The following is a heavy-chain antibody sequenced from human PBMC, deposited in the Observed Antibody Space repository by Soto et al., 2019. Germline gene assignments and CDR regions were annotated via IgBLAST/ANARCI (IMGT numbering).Heavy chain of an antibody. CDR3: ARERYQVISDGMDV. J-gene: IGHJ6*02. V-gene: IGHV1-2*02. CDR2: INPQTGGT. D-gene: IGHD2-2*01. Sequence: GASVKVSCKASGYTFTGYYIHWVREAPGQGLEWMGWINPQTGGTSYGQKFQGRVTLYRDTSINTAYLELSRLRFDDAAVYFCARERYQVISDGMDVWGQGTTVTVSS. CDR1: GYTFTGYY.